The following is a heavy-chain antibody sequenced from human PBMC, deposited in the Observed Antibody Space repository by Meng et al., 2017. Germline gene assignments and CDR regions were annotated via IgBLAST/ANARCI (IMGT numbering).Heavy chain of an antibody. Sequence: SETLSLTCAVSGGSFSGYYWSWIRQPPGKGLEWIGEINHSGSTNYNPSPKSRVTISVDTYKNQFSLKQSSVTATDTAVYYCARGLITTDGMDDWGQGTTVTVSS. CDR3: ARGLITTDGMDD. D-gene: IGHD1-26*01. V-gene: IGHV4-34*01. J-gene: IGHJ6*02. CDR2: INHSGST. CDR1: GGSFSGYY.